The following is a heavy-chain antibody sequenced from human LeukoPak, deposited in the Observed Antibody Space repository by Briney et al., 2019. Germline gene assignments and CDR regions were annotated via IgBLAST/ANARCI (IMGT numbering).Heavy chain of an antibody. CDR2: ISSSNSYT. CDR3: ASLTYYFDSSGYYPGYFQH. CDR1: GFTFSDYY. V-gene: IGHV3-11*03. Sequence: GGSLRLSCAASGFTFSDYYMSWIRQAPGKGLEWVSYISSSNSYTNYADSVKGRFYADSVKGRFTISRDNAKNSLYLQMNSLRAEDTAVYYCASLTYYFDSSGYYPGYFQHWGRGTLVTVSS. J-gene: IGHJ1*01. D-gene: IGHD3-22*01.